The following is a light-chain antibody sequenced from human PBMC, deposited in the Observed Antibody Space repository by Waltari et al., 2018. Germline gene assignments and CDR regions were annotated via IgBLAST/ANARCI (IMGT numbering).Light chain of an antibody. CDR1: PSVLYSPNQKNY. V-gene: IGKV4-1*01. CDR2: WAS. CDR3: QQHYTAPVT. J-gene: IGKJ2*01. Sequence: DIVMTQSPASLAVSLGERATTNCKSSPSVLYSPNQKNYLAWYQQKPGQPPNLLIYWASTRESGVPDRFSGSGSGTNFTLTISSLQAEDVAVYYCQQHYTAPVTFGQGTKLEI.